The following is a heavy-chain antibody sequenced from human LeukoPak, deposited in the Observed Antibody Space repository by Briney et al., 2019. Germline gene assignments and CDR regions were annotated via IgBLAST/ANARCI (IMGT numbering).Heavy chain of an antibody. CDR1: GFTFSAYA. V-gene: IGHV3-30-3*01. Sequence: GGSLRLSCAASGFTFSAYAMHCVRQAPGKGLEWVAIISYDGNIKYQADSVKGRFTISRDNSKNTLYLQMNSLRAEDTAVYYCAKDRAGTGEYYFDYWGQGTLVTVSS. CDR3: AKDRAGTGEYYFDY. CDR2: ISYDGNIK. J-gene: IGHJ4*02. D-gene: IGHD1-1*01.